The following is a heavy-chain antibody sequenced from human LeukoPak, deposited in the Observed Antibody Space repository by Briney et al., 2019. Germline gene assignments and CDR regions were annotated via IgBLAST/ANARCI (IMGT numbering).Heavy chain of an antibody. CDR3: AKVKGSEGYCSITSCLADY. V-gene: IGHV3-23*01. J-gene: IGHJ4*02. CDR1: GFTFSSYG. D-gene: IGHD2-2*01. Sequence: GGSLRLSCAVSGFTFSSYGMTWVRQAPGKGLEWVAAISSSGGNTYYADSVKGRFTISRDNSKNTLYLQLNSLRSEDTAVYYCAKVKGSEGYCSITSCLADYWGQGTLVTVSS. CDR2: ISSSGGNT.